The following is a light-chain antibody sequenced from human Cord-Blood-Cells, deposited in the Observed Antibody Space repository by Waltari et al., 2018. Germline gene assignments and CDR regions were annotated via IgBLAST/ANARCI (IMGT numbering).Light chain of an antibody. CDR3: QQRSNWPLT. CDR1: QRVSSY. CDR2: DAS. V-gene: IGKV3-11*01. J-gene: IGKJ4*01. Sequence: ELALTQSPATLSLSLGERATLSCRASQRVSSYLAWYQQKPGQAPRLLIYDASTRANGIPARFSGSGSGTDFTLTISSLEPEDFAVYYCQQRSNWPLTFGGGTKVEIK.